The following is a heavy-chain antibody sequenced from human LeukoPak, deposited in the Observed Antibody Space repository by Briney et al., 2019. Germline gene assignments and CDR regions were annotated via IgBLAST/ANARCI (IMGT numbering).Heavy chain of an antibody. CDR2: IYHSGST. V-gene: IGHV4-38-2*02. Sequence: PSETLSLTCTVSGYSISSGYYWGWIRQPPGKGLEWIGSIYHSGSTYYNPSLKSRVTISVDTSKNQFSLKLSSVTAADTAVYYCAREPPLYYDSSGYGLDYWGQGTLDTVSS. D-gene: IGHD3-22*01. J-gene: IGHJ4*02. CDR1: GYSISSGYY. CDR3: AREPPLYYDSSGYGLDY.